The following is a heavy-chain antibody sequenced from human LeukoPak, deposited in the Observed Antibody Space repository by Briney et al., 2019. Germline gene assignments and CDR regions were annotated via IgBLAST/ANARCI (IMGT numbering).Heavy chain of an antibody. CDR2: MNQDGSAI. D-gene: IGHD6-19*01. V-gene: IGHV3-7*01. Sequence: GGSLRLSCAASGFTVSSTYMSWVRQAPGKGLERVAHMNQDGSAIYYVDSVKGRFTISRDNAKNSLYLQMNGLTVADTAVYYCARTVPGYPDDYFDYWGQGTLVTVSS. CDR1: GFTVSSTY. J-gene: IGHJ4*02. CDR3: ARTVPGYPDDYFDY.